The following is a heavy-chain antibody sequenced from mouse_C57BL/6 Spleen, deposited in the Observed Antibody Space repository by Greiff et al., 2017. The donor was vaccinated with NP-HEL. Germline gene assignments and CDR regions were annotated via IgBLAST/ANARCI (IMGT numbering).Heavy chain of an antibody. Sequence: EVQLQQSGPELVKPGASVKISCKASGYTFTDYYMNWVKQSHGKSLEWIGDINPNNGGTSYNQKFKGKATLTVDKSSSTADMELRSLTSEDSAVYYCARSSSGSFAYWGQGTLVTVSA. J-gene: IGHJ3*01. CDR3: ARSSSGSFAY. D-gene: IGHD3-2*02. CDR2: INPNNGGT. V-gene: IGHV1-26*01. CDR1: GYTFTDYY.